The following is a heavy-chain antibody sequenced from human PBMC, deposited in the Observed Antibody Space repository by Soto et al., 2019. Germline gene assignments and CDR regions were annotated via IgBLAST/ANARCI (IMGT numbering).Heavy chain of an antibody. D-gene: IGHD3-22*01. J-gene: IGHJ3*02. CDR2: INHSGST. V-gene: IGHV4-34*01. CDR1: GGSFSGYY. CDR3: ARDYYDSSGQPTNDAFDI. Sequence: QVQLQQWGAGLLKPSETLSLTCAVYGGSFSGYYWSWIRQPPGKGLEWIGEINHSGSTNYNPSLKSRVTISVDTSKNQFSLKLSSVTAADTAVYYCARDYYDSSGQPTNDAFDIWGQGTMVTVSS.